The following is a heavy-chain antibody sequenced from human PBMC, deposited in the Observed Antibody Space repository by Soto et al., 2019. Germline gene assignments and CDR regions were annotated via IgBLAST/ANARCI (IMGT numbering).Heavy chain of an antibody. CDR1: GFTFSSYA. D-gene: IGHD4-17*01. CDR3: AKDTHGDYPRYYFDY. J-gene: IGHJ4*02. V-gene: IGHV3-23*01. Sequence: GGSLRLSCAASGFTFSSYAMIWVRQAPGKGLEWVSAISGSGGSTYYADSVKGRFTISRDNSKNTLYLQMNSLRAEDTAVYYCAKDTHGDYPRYYFDYWGQGTLVTVSS. CDR2: ISGSGGST.